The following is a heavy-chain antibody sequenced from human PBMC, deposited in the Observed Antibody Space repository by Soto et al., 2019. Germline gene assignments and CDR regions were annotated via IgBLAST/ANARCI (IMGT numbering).Heavy chain of an antibody. Sequence: QITLKESGPTLVKPTQTLTLTCTFSGFSLSTSGLGVGWIRQPPGKALEWLALLYWDDDKRYSPSLKSRPTIXNXXSKNRAVPIITSMDPVHTATYFGVRPRRPLEYFDYWGQGTLVTVSS. CDR3: VRPRRPLEYFDY. V-gene: IGHV2-5*02. D-gene: IGHD6-6*01. CDR1: GFSLSTSGLG. J-gene: IGHJ4*02. CDR2: LYWDDDK.